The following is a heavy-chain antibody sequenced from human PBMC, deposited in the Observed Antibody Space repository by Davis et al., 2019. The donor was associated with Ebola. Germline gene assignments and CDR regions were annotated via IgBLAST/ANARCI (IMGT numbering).Heavy chain of an antibody. CDR1: GGSFSGYY. Sequence: ETLSLTCAVYGGSFSGYYWSWIRQAPGKGLEWVSAISGSGGSTYYADSVKGRFTISRDNSKNTLYLQMNSLRAEDTAVYYCAKSTFGAVTYYFDYWGQGTLVTVSS. J-gene: IGHJ4*02. D-gene: IGHD3-16*01. CDR2: ISGSGGST. V-gene: IGHV3-23*01. CDR3: AKSTFGAVTYYFDY.